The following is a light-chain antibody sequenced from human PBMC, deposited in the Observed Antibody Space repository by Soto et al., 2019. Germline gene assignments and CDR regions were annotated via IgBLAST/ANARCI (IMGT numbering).Light chain of an antibody. CDR1: QSVRNNY. Sequence: EIVLTQSPGTLSLSPGERATLSCRASQSVRNNYLAWYQQRPGQAPRILIYAASSLHSGVPSRFSGSGSGTDFTLTISSLQPEDFATYYCQQANSFPLTFGGGTKVDIK. CDR2: AAS. CDR3: QQANSFPLT. V-gene: IGKV3-20*01. J-gene: IGKJ4*01.